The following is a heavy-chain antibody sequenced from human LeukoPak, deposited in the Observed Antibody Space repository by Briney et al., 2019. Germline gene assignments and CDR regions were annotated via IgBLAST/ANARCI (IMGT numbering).Heavy chain of an antibody. CDR1: GYNFNSYW. CDR2: IYPGDSDT. V-gene: IGHV5-51*01. Sequence: PGESLKISCKGSGYNFNSYWIAWVRQMPGKGLEWMGIIYPGDSDTRYSPSFQGQVTISADKSISTAYLQWSSLKASDTAMYYCARQAFSSTSWDYYYYMDVWGKGTTVTISS. J-gene: IGHJ6*03. CDR3: ARQAFSSTSWDYYYYMDV. D-gene: IGHD2-2*01.